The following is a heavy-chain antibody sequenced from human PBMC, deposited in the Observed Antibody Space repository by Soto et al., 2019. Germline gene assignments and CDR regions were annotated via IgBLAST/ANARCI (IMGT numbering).Heavy chain of an antibody. Sequence: QITLKGSGPTPVKPTQTLTLTCSFSGFSLNTDGEGVGWVRQPPGEALEWLALIYWDDDERYSPSLKTRLTITKAPSKNQVVLIMTNMDPVDTATYYCAHSRNLITEDAQVGDFDYWGQGTLVTVSS. CDR1: GFSLNTDGEG. J-gene: IGHJ4*02. D-gene: IGHD3-10*01. V-gene: IGHV2-5*02. CDR2: IYWDDDE. CDR3: AHSRNLITEDAQVGDFDY.